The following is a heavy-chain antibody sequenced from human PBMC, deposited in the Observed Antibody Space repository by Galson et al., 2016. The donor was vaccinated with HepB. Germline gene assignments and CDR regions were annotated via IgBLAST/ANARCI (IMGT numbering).Heavy chain of an antibody. D-gene: IGHD4/OR15-4a*01. J-gene: IGHJ4*02. CDR1: GFTFSNHG. CDR3: VRAGRGAPLDS. V-gene: IGHV3-33*01. Sequence: SLRLSCAASGFTFSNHGMHWVRQAPGKGLEWVAVIWYDGRNQYYADSVKGRFTISRDNSKNTLYLDINSLRAEDTAMYHCVRAGRGAPLDSWGQGTLVTVSS. CDR2: IWYDGRNQ.